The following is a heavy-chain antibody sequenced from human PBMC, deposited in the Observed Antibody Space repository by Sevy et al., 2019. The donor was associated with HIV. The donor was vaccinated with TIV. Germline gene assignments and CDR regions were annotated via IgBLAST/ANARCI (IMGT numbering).Heavy chain of an antibody. V-gene: IGHV3-33*01. J-gene: IGHJ4*02. CDR1: GFTPSTYG. D-gene: IGHD4-17*01. CDR3: ARDARMYGDYLQADFDF. CDR2: IGYDGNNK. Sequence: GGSLRLSCAASGFTPSTYGMHWVRQAPGKGLEWVAVIGYDGNNKHYADSVKGRFTISRDNSKNTLLLQMDSLRAEDTAVYYCARDARMYGDYLQADFDFWGRGTLVTVSS.